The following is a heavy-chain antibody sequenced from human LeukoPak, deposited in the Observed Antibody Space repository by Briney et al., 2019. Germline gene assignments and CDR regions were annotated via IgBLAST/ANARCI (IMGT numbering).Heavy chain of an antibody. D-gene: IGHD1-26*01. CDR3: ARGEYSGSTYYFDY. CDR1: GGSLSGYY. CDR2: INHSGST. Sequence: PSETLSLTCAVYGGSLSGYYWSWIRQPPGKGLEWIGEINHSGSTNYNPSLKSRVTISVDTSKNQFSLKLSSVTAADTAVYYCARGEYSGSTYYFDYWGQGTLVTVSS. J-gene: IGHJ4*02. V-gene: IGHV4-34*01.